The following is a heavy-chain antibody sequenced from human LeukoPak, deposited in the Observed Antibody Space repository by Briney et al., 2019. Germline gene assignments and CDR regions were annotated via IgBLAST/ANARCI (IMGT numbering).Heavy chain of an antibody. V-gene: IGHV4-30-4*01. CDR1: GGSISSGDYY. CDR2: IYYSGST. D-gene: IGHD3-22*01. CDR3: ARISVYYDSSGYYQYYFDY. J-gene: IGHJ4*02. Sequence: SQTLSLTCTVSGGSISSGDYYWSWIRQPPGKGLEWIVYIYYSGSTYYNPSLKSRVTISVDTSKNQFSLKLSSVTAADTAVYYCARISVYYDSSGYYQYYFDYWGQGTLVTVSS.